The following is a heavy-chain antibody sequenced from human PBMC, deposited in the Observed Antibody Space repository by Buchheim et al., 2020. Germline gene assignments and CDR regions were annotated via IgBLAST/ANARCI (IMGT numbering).Heavy chain of an antibody. CDR1: GFIVSRNY. Sequence: EVQLVESGGGLVQPGGSLRLSCAASGFIVSRNYMSWVRQAPGKGLEWVSTISGSGDSTYYADSVKGRITLSRDNSKNTLYLQMNSLRAEDTAVYYCAKGYGYYDSSGLGPRYFQHWGQGTL. V-gene: IGHV3-23*04. CDR2: ISGSGDST. CDR3: AKGYGYYDSSGLGPRYFQH. J-gene: IGHJ1*01. D-gene: IGHD3-22*01.